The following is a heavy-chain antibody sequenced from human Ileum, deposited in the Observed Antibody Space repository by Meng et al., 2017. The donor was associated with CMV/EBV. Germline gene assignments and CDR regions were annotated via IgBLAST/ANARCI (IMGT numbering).Heavy chain of an antibody. Sequence: SHTSSGVGVGWIRQPRGKAPEWIANIYWNAHKHYSPSLESRLTVTKDTSKNQVVPTMNNMDPVDTATYNCARLMGSLSYYSFDHWGQGTLVTVSS. D-gene: IGHD1-26*01. V-gene: IGHV2-5*01. J-gene: IGHJ4*02. CDR3: ARLMGSLSYYSFDH. CDR1: SHTSSGVG. CDR2: IYWNAHK.